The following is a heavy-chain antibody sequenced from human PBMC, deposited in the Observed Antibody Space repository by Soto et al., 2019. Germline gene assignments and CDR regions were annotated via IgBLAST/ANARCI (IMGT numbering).Heavy chain of an antibody. Sequence: GGSLRLSCAASGFTFSSYAMSWVRQAPGKGLEWVSAISGSGGSTYYADSVKGRFTISRDNSKNTLYLQMNSLRAEDTAVYYCATDLRIVVVPAAIKWPDAFDIWGQGTMVTVSS. CDR2: ISGSGGST. CDR3: ATDLRIVVVPAAIKWPDAFDI. V-gene: IGHV3-23*01. CDR1: GFTFSSYA. D-gene: IGHD2-2*02. J-gene: IGHJ3*02.